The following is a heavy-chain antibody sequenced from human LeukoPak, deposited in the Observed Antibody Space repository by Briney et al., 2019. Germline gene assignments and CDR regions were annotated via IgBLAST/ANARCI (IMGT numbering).Heavy chain of an antibody. CDR3: ARQGRFSYFGMDV. CDR2: IYYAGRT. J-gene: IGHJ6*02. Sequence: PSETLSLTCTVSGDSINGFYWSWIRQPPGKGLEWVAYIYYAGRTTYNPSLKSRVTISVDTSKNQFSLKLTSLTAADTAVYYCARQGRFSYFGMDVWGQGTTVTVSS. V-gene: IGHV4-59*08. CDR1: GDSINGFY. D-gene: IGHD3-3*01.